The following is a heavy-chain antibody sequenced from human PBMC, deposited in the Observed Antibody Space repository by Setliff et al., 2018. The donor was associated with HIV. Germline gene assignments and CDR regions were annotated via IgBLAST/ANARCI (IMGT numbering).Heavy chain of an antibody. D-gene: IGHD4-17*01. J-gene: IGHJ4*02. Sequence: GASLKISCAASGFTFSNYGMEWVRQAPGKGLEWVAIISYHERDTFYADSVKGRFTISRDNSKNMLYLQMNSLTTEDTAVYYCTKPTTVVTSYYFDSWGQGTQVTVSS. CDR1: GFTFSNYG. V-gene: IGHV3-30*18. CDR3: TKPTTVVTSYYFDS. CDR2: ISYHERDT.